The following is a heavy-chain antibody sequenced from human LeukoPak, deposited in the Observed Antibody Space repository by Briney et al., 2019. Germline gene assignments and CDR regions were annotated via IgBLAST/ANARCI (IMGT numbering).Heavy chain of an antibody. CDR2: IYPGDSET. V-gene: IGHV5-51*01. D-gene: IGHD2-15*01. CDR3: ARYCSGSSCFHYGMDV. Sequence: GESLKISCKGSGYNFINHWIGWVRQMPGKGLEWMGIIYPGDSETRYSPSFQGQVTISDDKSISTAYLQWSSLKASDTAMYYCARYCSGSSCFHYGMDVWGQGTMVTVSS. J-gene: IGHJ6*02. CDR1: GYNFINHW.